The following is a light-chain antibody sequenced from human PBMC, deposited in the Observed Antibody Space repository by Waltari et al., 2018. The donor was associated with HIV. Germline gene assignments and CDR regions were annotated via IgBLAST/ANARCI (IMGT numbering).Light chain of an antibody. Sequence: ELVLTKSPSTLSSSPGERATLSCRASQSVTSSYLAWYQQKPGQAPRLLIYGASSRATGIPDRFSGSGSGTDFTLTISRLEPEDFAVYYCQQYGSSSWTFGQGTKVEIK. CDR1: QSVTSSY. CDR3: QQYGSSSWT. J-gene: IGKJ1*01. V-gene: IGKV3-20*01. CDR2: GAS.